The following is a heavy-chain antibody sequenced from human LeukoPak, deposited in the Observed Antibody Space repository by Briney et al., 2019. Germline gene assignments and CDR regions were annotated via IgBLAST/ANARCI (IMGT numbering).Heavy chain of an antibody. CDR2: IYYSGST. D-gene: IGHD3-3*01. CDR3: ARHFSGGWYFDL. J-gene: IGHJ2*01. V-gene: IGHV4-59*08. Sequence: TSETLSLTCTVPGGSISSYYWSWIRQPPGKGLEWIGYIYYSGSTNYNPSLKSRVTISVDTSKNQFSLKLSSVTVADTAVYYCARHFSGGWYFDLWGRGTLVTVSS. CDR1: GGSISSYY.